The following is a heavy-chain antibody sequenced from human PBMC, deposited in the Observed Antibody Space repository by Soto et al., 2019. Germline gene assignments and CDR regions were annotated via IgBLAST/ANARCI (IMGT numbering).Heavy chain of an antibody. CDR2: IDPSDSYT. CDR3: ARQRVATINYYYGMDV. V-gene: IGHV5-10-1*01. D-gene: IGHD5-12*01. J-gene: IGHJ6*02. Sequence: PGESLKISCKGSGYSFTSYRISWVRQMPGKGLEWMGRIDPSDSYTNYSPSFQGHVTISADKSISTAYLQWSSLKASDTAMYYCARQRVATINYYYGMDVWGQGTTVTVSS. CDR1: GYSFTSYR.